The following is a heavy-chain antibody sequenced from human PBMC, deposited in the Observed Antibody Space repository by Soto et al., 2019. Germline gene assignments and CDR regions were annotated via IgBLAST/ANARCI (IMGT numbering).Heavy chain of an antibody. CDR3: ARTESRFGPVYYFDY. Sequence: SETLSLTCAVYGGSFSGYYWSWIRQPPGKGLEWIGEINHSGSTNYNPSLKSRVTISVDTSKNQFSLKLSSVTAADTAVYYCARTESRFGPVYYFDYWGQGTLVTVSS. CDR1: GGSFSGYY. CDR2: INHSGST. J-gene: IGHJ4*02. V-gene: IGHV4-34*01. D-gene: IGHD3-10*01.